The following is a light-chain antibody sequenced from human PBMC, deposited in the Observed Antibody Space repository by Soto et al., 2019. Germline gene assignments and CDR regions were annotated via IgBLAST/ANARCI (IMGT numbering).Light chain of an antibody. Sequence: QSVLTQPPSVSAAPGQQVTISCSGSSSNIGNNYVSWYQQLPGTAPKLLICDDSKRPSGIPDRFSGSKSGTSATLGITGLQTGDEADYYCGAWDSSLSAVVFGGGTKLTVL. CDR1: SSNIGNNY. V-gene: IGLV1-51*01. CDR3: GAWDSSLSAVV. CDR2: DDS. J-gene: IGLJ3*02.